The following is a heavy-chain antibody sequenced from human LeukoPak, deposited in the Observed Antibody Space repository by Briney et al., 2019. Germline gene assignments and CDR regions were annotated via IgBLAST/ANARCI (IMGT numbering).Heavy chain of an antibody. Sequence: ASVKVSCKASGYTFTGYYMHWVRQAPGQGLEWMGWINPNSGGTNYAQKFQGWVTMTRDTSISTAYMELSRLRSDDTAVYYCARGGVPAALYGMDVWGKGTTVTVSS. CDR2: INPNSGGT. D-gene: IGHD2-2*01. J-gene: IGHJ6*04. CDR3: ARGGVPAALYGMDV. V-gene: IGHV1-2*04. CDR1: GYTFTGYY.